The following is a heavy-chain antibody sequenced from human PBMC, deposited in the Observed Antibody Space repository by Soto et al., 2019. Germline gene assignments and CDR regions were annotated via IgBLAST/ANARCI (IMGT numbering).Heavy chain of an antibody. CDR2: ISYDGSNK. CDR1: GFTFSSYG. J-gene: IGHJ4*02. CDR3: ATCGDYSGSYYDY. Sequence: PGGSLRLSCAVSGFTFSSYGMHWVRQAPGKGLEWVAVISYDGSNKYYADSVKGRFTISRDNSKNTLYLQMNSLRAEDTAVYYCATCGDYSGSYYDYWGQGTLVTVSS. D-gene: IGHD1-26*01. V-gene: IGHV3-30*03.